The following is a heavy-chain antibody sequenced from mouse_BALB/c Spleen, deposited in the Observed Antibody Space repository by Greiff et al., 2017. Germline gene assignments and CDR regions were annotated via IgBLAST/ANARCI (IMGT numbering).Heavy chain of an antibody. V-gene: IGHV1-7*01. CDR1: GYTFTSYW. D-gene: IGHD1-1*01. CDR3: ARRGTTVVANFDY. J-gene: IGHJ2*01. CDR2: INPSTGYT. Sequence: QDQLQQSGAELAKPGASVKMSCKASGYTFTSYWMHWVKQRPGQGLEWIGYINPSTGYTEYNQKFKDKATLTADKSSSTAYMQLSSLTSEDSAVYYCARRGTTVVANFDYWGQGTTLTVSS.